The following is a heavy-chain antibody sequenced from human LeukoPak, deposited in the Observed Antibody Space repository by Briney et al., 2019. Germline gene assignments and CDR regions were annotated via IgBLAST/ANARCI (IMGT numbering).Heavy chain of an antibody. Sequence: QPGGSLRLSCAASGFTFDAYAMHWVRQAPGKGLEWVSLITWDGGSSHYADSVKGRFTISRDNSKNSLYLQMNSLRAEDSALYYCANSAFYDSSPWCDYWGQGTLVTVSS. V-gene: IGHV3-43D*03. J-gene: IGHJ4*02. CDR2: ITWDGGSS. D-gene: IGHD3-22*01. CDR3: ANSAFYDSSPWCDY. CDR1: GFTFDAYA.